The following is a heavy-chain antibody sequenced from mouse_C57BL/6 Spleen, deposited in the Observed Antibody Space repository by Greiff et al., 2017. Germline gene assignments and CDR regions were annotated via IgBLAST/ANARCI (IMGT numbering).Heavy chain of an antibody. D-gene: IGHD1-1*01. Sequence: QVQLQQPGAELVKPGASVKMSCKASGYTFTSYWITWVKQRPGQGLEWIGDIYPGSGSTNYNEKFKSKATLTVDTSSSTAYMQLSSLTSEDSAVYYCARREVVADYAMDYWGQGTSVTVSS. CDR2: IYPGSGST. CDR1: GYTFTSYW. CDR3: ARREVVADYAMDY. J-gene: IGHJ4*01. V-gene: IGHV1-55*01.